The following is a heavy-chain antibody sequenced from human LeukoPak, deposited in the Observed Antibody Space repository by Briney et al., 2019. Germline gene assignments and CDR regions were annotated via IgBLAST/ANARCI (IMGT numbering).Heavy chain of an antibody. Sequence: QPGGSLRLSCAASGFTFSSYAMSWVRQAPGKGLEWASAISGSGGSTYYADSVKGRFTISRDNSKNTLYLQMNSLRAEDTAVYYCARDLVPAATPYDYWGQGTLVTVSS. CDR1: GFTFSSYA. D-gene: IGHD2-2*01. CDR3: ARDLVPAATPYDY. CDR2: ISGSGGST. V-gene: IGHV3-23*01. J-gene: IGHJ4*02.